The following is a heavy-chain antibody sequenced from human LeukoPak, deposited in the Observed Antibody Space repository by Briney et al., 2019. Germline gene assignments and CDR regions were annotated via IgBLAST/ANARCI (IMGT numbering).Heavy chain of an antibody. Sequence: GGSLRLSCAASGFTFSSYWMTWVRQAPGKGLEWVGNIKRDGSERYYVDSVKGRFTISRDNAKNSLYLQMNSLRAEDTAVYYCARDRNTDFWSGYYTNYFDYWGQGTLVTVSS. D-gene: IGHD3-3*01. CDR2: IKRDGSER. CDR1: GFTFSSYW. V-gene: IGHV3-7*01. CDR3: ARDRNTDFWSGYYTNYFDY. J-gene: IGHJ4*02.